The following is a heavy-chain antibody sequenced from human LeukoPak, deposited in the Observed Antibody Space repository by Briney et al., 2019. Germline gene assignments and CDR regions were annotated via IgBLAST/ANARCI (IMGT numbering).Heavy chain of an antibody. CDR2: ISSSGSTI. D-gene: IGHD6-19*01. CDR1: GFTFSDYY. Sequence: NPGGSLRLSCAASGFTFSDYYMSWIRQAPGKGLEWVSYISSSGSTIYYADSVKGRFTISRDNAKNSLYLQMNSLRAEDTAVYYCARESGWYARYNSFDPWGQGTLVTVSS. CDR3: ARESGWYARYNSFDP. J-gene: IGHJ5*02. V-gene: IGHV3-11*04.